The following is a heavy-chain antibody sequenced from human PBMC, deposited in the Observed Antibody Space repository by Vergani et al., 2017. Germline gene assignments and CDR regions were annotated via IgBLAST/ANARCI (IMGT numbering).Heavy chain of an antibody. CDR3: ARPPYPFYYDSSGPDAFDI. J-gene: IGHJ3*02. D-gene: IGHD3-22*01. Sequence: QVQLVQSGAEVKKPGASVKVSCKASGYPFTGYYMHWVRQAPGQGLEWMGWINPNSGGTNYAQKFQGRVTMTRDTSISTAYMELSRLRSDDTAVYYCARPPYPFYYDSSGPDAFDIWGQGTMVTVSS. V-gene: IGHV1-2*02. CDR1: GYPFTGYY. CDR2: INPNSGGT.